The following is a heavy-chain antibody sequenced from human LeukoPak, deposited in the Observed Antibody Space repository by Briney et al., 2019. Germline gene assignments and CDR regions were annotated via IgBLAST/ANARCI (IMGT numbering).Heavy chain of an antibody. J-gene: IGHJ4*02. Sequence: SETLSLTCTVSGGAIISDNFYWGWFRQPPGKGLEWVGSINYSGTTYYNPSLRSRVSISVDTSRTQFFLRLNSVSAADTAVYYCGRLFDSWGQGILVTVSS. CDR1: GGAIISDNFY. V-gene: IGHV4-39*01. CDR2: INYSGTT. CDR3: GRLFDS.